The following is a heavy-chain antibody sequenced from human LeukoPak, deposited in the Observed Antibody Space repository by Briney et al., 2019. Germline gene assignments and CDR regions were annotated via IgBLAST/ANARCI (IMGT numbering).Heavy chain of an antibody. J-gene: IGHJ4*02. CDR1: GFTFSNYW. D-gene: IGHD1-1*01. V-gene: IGHV3-33*08. Sequence: GGSLRLSCAASGFTFSNYWMIWVRQAPGKGLEWVAVIWDDGSNEYYADSVKGRFTIFRDNRRNTLYLQMNSLRAEDTAVYSCARDHSGTQDYWGQGTLVTVSS. CDR3: ARDHSGTQDY. CDR2: IWDDGSNE.